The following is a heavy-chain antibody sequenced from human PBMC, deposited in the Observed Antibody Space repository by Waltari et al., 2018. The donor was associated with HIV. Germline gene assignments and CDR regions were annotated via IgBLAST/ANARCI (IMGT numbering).Heavy chain of an antibody. V-gene: IGHV3-66*02. CDR2: IYSGGRT. Sequence: EVQLVESGGGLVQPGGSLRLSCAASGFTVSSNYMSWVRQAPGTGLGWVSVIYSGGRTDYADSGKGRFTISRDNSKNTLYLQMNSLRAEDTAVYYCASSYDYVWGSYRYSYYWGQGTLVTVSS. D-gene: IGHD3-16*02. CDR1: GFTVSSNY. J-gene: IGHJ4*02. CDR3: ASSYDYVWGSYRYSYY.